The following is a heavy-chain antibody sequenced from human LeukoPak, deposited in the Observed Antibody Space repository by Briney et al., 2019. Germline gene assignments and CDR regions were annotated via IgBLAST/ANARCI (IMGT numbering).Heavy chain of an antibody. CDR1: GFTFSSHA. V-gene: IGHV3-30*04. D-gene: IGHD2-2*02. J-gene: IGHJ6*02. CDR2: ISNDGNNK. CDR3: ARGQYCSGTSCYTYYYYYNMDV. Sequence: HPGGSLRLSCAASGFTFSSHAVHWVRQAPGKGLEWVAVISNDGNNKYYGDSVKGRFTISRDNSKSTLYLLMNSLRADDTAVYYCARGQYCSGTSCYTYYYYYNMDVWGQGTTVTVSS.